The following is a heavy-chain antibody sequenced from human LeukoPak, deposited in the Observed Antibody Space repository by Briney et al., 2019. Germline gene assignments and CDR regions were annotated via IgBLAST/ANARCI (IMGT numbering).Heavy chain of an antibody. D-gene: IGHD4-11*01. V-gene: IGHV1-8*03. J-gene: IGHJ4*02. Sequence: GASVKVSCKASGYTFTSYDINWVRQATGQGLEWMGWINPNSGNTGFAQKFQGRVTITRNTSISTAYMELSSLRSEDTAVYYCARSLMTTVTNGLDYWGQGTLVTVSS. CDR2: INPNSGNT. CDR1: GYTFTSYD. CDR3: ARSLMTTVTNGLDY.